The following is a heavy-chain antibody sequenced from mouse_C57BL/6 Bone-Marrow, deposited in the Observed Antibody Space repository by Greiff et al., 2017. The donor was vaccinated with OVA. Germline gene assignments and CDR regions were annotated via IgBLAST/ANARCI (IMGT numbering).Heavy chain of an antibody. Sequence: QVQLQQPGAELVMPGASVKLSCKASGYTFTSYWMHWVKQRPGQGLEWIGEIDPSDSYTNYNQKFKGKSTLTVDKSSSTAYMQLSSLTSEDSAVYYCARKSWEYYAMDYWGQGTSVTVSS. CDR1: GYTFTSYW. D-gene: IGHD4-1*01. CDR2: IDPSDSYT. V-gene: IGHV1-69*01. J-gene: IGHJ4*01. CDR3: ARKSWEYYAMDY.